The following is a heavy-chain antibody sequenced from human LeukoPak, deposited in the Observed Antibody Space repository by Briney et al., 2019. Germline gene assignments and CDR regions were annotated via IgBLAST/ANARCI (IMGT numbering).Heavy chain of an antibody. J-gene: IGHJ4*02. CDR2: ISGSAGST. CDR1: GFAFSRYA. CDR3: AKSRGYSAYDFPDY. V-gene: IGHV3-23*01. D-gene: IGHD5-12*01. Sequence: GRSLRLSCAASGFAFSRYAMNWVRQAPGKGLEWVSGISGSAGSTYYADSVKGRFSISRDNSKNTLYLQMNSLRVEDTAVYYCAKSRGYSAYDFPDYWGQGTLVTVSS.